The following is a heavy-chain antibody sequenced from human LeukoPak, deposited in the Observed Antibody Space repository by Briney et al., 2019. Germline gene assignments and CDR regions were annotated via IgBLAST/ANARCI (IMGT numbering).Heavy chain of an antibody. CDR2: ISGSGGST. J-gene: IGHJ4*02. V-gene: IGHV3-23*01. CDR1: GFTFSDYA. CDR3: AKGGPQFFDY. D-gene: IGHD5-24*01. Sequence: GGSLRLSCAVSGFTFSDYAMSWVRQAPGKGLEWVSTISGSGGSTYSADSVKGRFTISRDNSRNTLYLQMNSLRAEDTAMYYCAKGGPQFFDYWGQGTLVTVSS.